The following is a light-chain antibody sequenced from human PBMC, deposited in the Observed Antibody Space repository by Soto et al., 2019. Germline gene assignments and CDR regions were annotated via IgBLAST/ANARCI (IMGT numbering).Light chain of an antibody. Sequence: QSALTQPASVSGSPGQSITISCTRTSSDVGSYNLVSWYQRHPGKAPKLMNHDATKRPSGVSDRFSGSKSGNTASLTSSGLQAEDEGDYYCCSYAETSIYVFGPGSKVTFL. CDR3: CSYAETSIYV. CDR1: SSDVGSYNL. CDR2: DAT. J-gene: IGLJ1*01. V-gene: IGLV2-23*01.